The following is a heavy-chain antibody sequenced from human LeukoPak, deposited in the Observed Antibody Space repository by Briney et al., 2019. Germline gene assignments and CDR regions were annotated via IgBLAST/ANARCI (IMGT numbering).Heavy chain of an antibody. D-gene: IGHD1-26*01. CDR2: INPRGDGT. J-gene: IGHJ4*02. CDR3: ARELRTGVGATDY. V-gene: IGHV1-46*01. CDR1: GYTFTSYY. Sequence: ASVKVSCKASGYTFTSYYMHWVRQAPGQGLEWVGIINPRGDGTNYTQKFQGRVTMTGDTSTSTVYMELSSLRSEDTAVYFCARELRTGVGATDYWGQGTLVTVSS.